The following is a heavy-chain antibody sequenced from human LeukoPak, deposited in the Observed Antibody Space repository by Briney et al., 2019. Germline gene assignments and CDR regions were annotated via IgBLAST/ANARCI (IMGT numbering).Heavy chain of an antibody. CDR3: ARDLPLAYCGGDCYPHKAFDI. CDR1: GFTFSSYS. Sequence: GGSLRLSCAASGFTFSSYSMNWVRQAPGKGLEWVGNVKEDGSEKYYVDSVKGRFTISRDNAKNSLYLQMNSLRAEDTAVYYCARDLPLAYCGGDCYPHKAFDIWGQGTMVTVSS. J-gene: IGHJ3*02. CDR2: VKEDGSEK. D-gene: IGHD2-21*02. V-gene: IGHV3-7*01.